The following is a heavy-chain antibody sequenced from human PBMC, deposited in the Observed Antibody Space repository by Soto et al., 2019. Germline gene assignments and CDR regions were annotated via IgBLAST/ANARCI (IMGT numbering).Heavy chain of an antibody. CDR2: IYYSGIT. V-gene: IGHV4-59*01. D-gene: IGHD6-13*01. CDR1: GGSISSYY. Sequence: QVQLQESGPGLVKPSETLSLTCTVSGGSISSYYWSWIRQPPGKGLEWIGYIYYSGITNYNPSLKSRVTISVDTSKNQFSLKLSSVTAADTAVYYCARDSSSWYYWGQGTLVTVSS. CDR3: ARDSSSWYY. J-gene: IGHJ4*02.